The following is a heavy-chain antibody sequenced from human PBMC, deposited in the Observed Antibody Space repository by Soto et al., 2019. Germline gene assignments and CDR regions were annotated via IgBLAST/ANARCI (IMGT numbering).Heavy chain of an antibody. CDR2: IIPIFGTA. Sequence: ASVKVSCTASGGTFSSYAISWVRQAPGQGLEWMGGIIPIFGTANYTQKFQGRVTITADESTSTAYMELSSLRSEDTAVYYCASATVVVEITMIVVVPTSYYYGMDVWGQGTTVTVSS. CDR1: GGTFSSYA. V-gene: IGHV1-69*13. D-gene: IGHD3-22*01. J-gene: IGHJ6*02. CDR3: ASATVVVEITMIVVVPTSYYYGMDV.